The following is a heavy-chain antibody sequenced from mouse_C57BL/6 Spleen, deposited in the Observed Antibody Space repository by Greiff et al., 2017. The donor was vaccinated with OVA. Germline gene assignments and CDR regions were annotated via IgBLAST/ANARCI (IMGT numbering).Heavy chain of an antibody. J-gene: IGHJ1*03. CDR3: AREGSNYGYFDV. D-gene: IGHD1-1*01. V-gene: IGHV5-4*01. CDR2: ISDGGSYT. CDR1: GFTFSSYA. Sequence: EVKLQESGGGLVKPGGSLKLSCAASGFTFSSYAMSWVRQTPEKRLEWVATISDGGSYTYYPDNVKGRFTISRDNAKNNLYLQMSHLKSEDTAMYYCAREGSNYGYFDVWGTGTTVTVSS.